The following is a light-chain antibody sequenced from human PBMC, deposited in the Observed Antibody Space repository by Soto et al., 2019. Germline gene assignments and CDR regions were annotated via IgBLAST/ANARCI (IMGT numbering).Light chain of an antibody. V-gene: IGKV3-15*01. CDR3: QQYTNWPPNT. J-gene: IGKJ5*01. Sequence: EIVMTQSPGTLSLSPGERATLSCRASQSVSSRLAWYQQKPGQAPRLLIYGASTRATGVPARFSGRGSGTEFTLTISSLQSEDFAVYYCQQYTNWPPNTFGQGTRLEIK. CDR2: GAS. CDR1: QSVSSR.